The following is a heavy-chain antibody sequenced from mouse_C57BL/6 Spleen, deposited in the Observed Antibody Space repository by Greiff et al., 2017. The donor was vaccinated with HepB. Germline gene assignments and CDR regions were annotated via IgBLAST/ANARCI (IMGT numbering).Heavy chain of an antibody. CDR3: AGIYYGYDGAMDY. J-gene: IGHJ4*01. D-gene: IGHD2-2*01. V-gene: IGHV14-3*01. CDR1: GFNIKNTY. CDR2: IDPANGNT. Sequence: VHVKQSVAELVRPGASVKLSCTASGFNIKNTYMHWVKQRPEQGLEWIGRIDPANGNTKYAPKFQGKATITADTSSNTAYLQLSSLTSEDTAIYYCAGIYYGYDGAMDYWGQGTSVTVSS.